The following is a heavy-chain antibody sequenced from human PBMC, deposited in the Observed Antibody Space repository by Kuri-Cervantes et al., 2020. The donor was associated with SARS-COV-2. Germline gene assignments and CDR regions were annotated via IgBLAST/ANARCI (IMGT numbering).Heavy chain of an antibody. V-gene: IGHV1-69*05. D-gene: IGHD3-16*01. CDR1: GGTFSSYA. Sequence: KVSCKASGGTFSSYAISWVRQAPGQGLEWMGRIIPIFGTANYAQKFQGRVTTTRDTSTSTVYMELSSLRSEDTAVYYCARGGRASRFMFEYWGQGALVTVSS. CDR2: IIPIFGTA. J-gene: IGHJ4*02. CDR3: ARGGRASRFMFEY.